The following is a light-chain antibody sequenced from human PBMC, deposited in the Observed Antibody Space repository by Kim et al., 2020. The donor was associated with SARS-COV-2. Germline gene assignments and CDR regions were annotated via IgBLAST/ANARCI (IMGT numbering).Light chain of an antibody. CDR1: SFNIGTGYD. CDR3: QSYDSSLTTLV. V-gene: IGLV1-40*01. Sequence: QRVAISCTGSSFNIGTGYDFHWYQRRPGTAPKLLIFDNTNRPSGVPDRFSGSKSGTSASLAITGLQAEDEADYYCQSYDSSLTTLVFGGGTQLTVL. CDR2: DNT. J-gene: IGLJ2*01.